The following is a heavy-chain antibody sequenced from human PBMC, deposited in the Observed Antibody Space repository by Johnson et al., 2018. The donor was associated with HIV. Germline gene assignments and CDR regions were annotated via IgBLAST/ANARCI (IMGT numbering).Heavy chain of an antibody. J-gene: IGHJ3*02. CDR1: GLTFSDHY. Sequence: VQLVESGGGLVQPGGSLRLSCAASGLTFSDHYMDWVRQAPGRGLEWVGRVRNKGQRYSTSYAASVKGRFTFSRDDSKNTLYLQMNSLKTEETAVYYCTTPLLYYYDSSGYRNDAFDIWGQGTMVTVSS. D-gene: IGHD3-22*01. V-gene: IGHV3-72*01. CDR3: TTPLLYYYDSSGYRNDAFDI. CDR2: VRNKGQRYST.